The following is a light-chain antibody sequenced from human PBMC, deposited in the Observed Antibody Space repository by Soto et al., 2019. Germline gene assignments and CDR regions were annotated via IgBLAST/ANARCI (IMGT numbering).Light chain of an antibody. Sequence: EIVLTQSPGTLSLSPGERATLSCRASQTITNEYLAWYQQKPGQPPRLLIYDASSRATGVPDRFSGSASGTDFTLTVSRLEPEDFAMYYCQQYGSSPPNTFGQGTRLEIK. CDR2: DAS. J-gene: IGKJ5*01. CDR3: QQYGSSPPNT. V-gene: IGKV3-20*01. CDR1: QTITNEY.